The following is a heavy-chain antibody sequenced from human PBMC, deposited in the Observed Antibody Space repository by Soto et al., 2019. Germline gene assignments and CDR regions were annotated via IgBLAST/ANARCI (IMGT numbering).Heavy chain of an antibody. J-gene: IGHJ2*01. D-gene: IGHD3-10*01. Sequence: QVQLQESGPRLVKPSQTLSLTCTVSGDSISSGGFYWSWIRQHPGKGLEWIGYIDYSESTYYNPSLRSRVTISVDTSQNQFSLKLNSVTAADTAVYYCARQPLLRGVITYWYFDLWGRGTLVTVSS. CDR1: GDSISSGGFY. V-gene: IGHV4-31*03. CDR2: IDYSEST. CDR3: ARQPLLRGVITYWYFDL.